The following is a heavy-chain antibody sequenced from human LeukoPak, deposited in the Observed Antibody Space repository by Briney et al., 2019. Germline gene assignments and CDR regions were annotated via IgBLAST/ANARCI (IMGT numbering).Heavy chain of an antibody. CDR3: ARLSSGSSSWYDIDY. D-gene: IGHD6-13*01. Sequence: SETLSLTCTVSGGSISSYYGSWIRQPPGKGLEWIGYIYYSGSTNYNPSLKSRVTISVDTSKNQFSLKLSSVTAADTAVYYCARLSSGSSSWYDIDYWGQGTLVTVSS. CDR1: GGSISSYY. V-gene: IGHV4-59*08. CDR2: IYYSGST. J-gene: IGHJ4*02.